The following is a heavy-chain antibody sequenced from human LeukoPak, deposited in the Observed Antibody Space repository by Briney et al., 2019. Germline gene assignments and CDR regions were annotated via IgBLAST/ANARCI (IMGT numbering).Heavy chain of an antibody. Sequence: SETLSLTCTVSGGSISSYYWSWIRQPPGKGLEWTGYIYYSGSTNYNPSLKSRVTISVDTSKNQFSLKRSAVTAADTAVYYCARVRSSSWYFDYWGQGTLVTVSS. CDR1: GGSISSYY. V-gene: IGHV4-59*01. D-gene: IGHD6-13*01. J-gene: IGHJ4*02. CDR3: ARVRSSSWYFDY. CDR2: IYYSGST.